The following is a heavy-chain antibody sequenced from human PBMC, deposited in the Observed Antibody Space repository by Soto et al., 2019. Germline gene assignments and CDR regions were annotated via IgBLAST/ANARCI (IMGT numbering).Heavy chain of an antibody. CDR2: IYWDDSK. CDR3: AHKGPEDWPLDY. D-gene: IGHD3-9*01. CDR1: GFSLSTSGVG. J-gene: IGHJ4*02. V-gene: IGHV2-5*02. Sequence: QITLKESGPTLVRPTKTLTLTCAFSGFSLSTSGVGVGSIRQPPGKALEWLAVIYWDDSKHYSPSLRSRLTIPTDTSKNQVVLTITNMDPMDTGTYYCAHKGPEDWPLDYWGQGTLVTVSS.